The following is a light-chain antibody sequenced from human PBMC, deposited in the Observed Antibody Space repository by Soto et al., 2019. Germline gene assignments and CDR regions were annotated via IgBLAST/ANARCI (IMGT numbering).Light chain of an antibody. CDR2: LEGSGSY. CDR1: SGHSSYI. CDR3: ETWDSNAQNWV. V-gene: IGLV4-60*02. Sequence: QSVLTQSSSASASLGSSVKLTCTLSSGHSSYIIAWHQQQPGKAPRYLMKLEGSGSYNKGSGVPDRFSGSSSGADRYLTISNLEVEDEAEYYCETWDSNAQNWVFGGGTKLTVL. J-gene: IGLJ3*02.